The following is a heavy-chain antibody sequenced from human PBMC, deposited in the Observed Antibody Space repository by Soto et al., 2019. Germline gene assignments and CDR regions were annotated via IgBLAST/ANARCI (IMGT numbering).Heavy chain of an antibody. Sequence: GESLKISCKGSGYNFAGYWVAWVRQMPGKGLELMGIIYPSDSDTRYRPSFQGQVTISADKSISSAYLQWSSLRASDTAMYYCARGGVSTRTFDYWGQGTPVTVSS. CDR1: GYNFAGYW. J-gene: IGHJ4*02. D-gene: IGHD3-3*01. V-gene: IGHV5-51*01. CDR2: IYPSDSDT. CDR3: ARGGVSTRTFDY.